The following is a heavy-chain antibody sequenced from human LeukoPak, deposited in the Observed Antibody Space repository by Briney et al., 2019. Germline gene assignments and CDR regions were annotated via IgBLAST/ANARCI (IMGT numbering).Heavy chain of an antibody. J-gene: IGHJ4*02. CDR1: GYSFTSYY. CDR3: GTGMFREPLNDY. Sequence: GASVKVSCKASGYSFTSYYMHWVRQATGQGLEWMGGIIPMFGTANYTQKVQGRVTITADESTSTAYMELSSLRSEDTAVYYCGTGMFREPLNDYWGPGTLVTVSS. V-gene: IGHV1-69*13. D-gene: IGHD3-10*02. CDR2: IIPMFGTA.